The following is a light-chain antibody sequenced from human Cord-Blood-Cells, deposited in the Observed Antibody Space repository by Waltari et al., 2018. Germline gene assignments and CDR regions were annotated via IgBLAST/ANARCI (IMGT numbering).Light chain of an antibody. V-gene: IGKV4-1*01. CDR1: QSVLYSSNNKNY. CDR2: CAS. J-gene: IGKJ2*01. Sequence: DIVMTQSPDSLAVSLGERTTIHCKSSQSVLYSSNNKNYLAWYQQKPGQPPKLLIYCASTRESGVPDRFSGSGSGTDFTLTISSLQAEDVAVYYCQQYYSTPPYTFGQGTKLEIK. CDR3: QQYYSTPPYT.